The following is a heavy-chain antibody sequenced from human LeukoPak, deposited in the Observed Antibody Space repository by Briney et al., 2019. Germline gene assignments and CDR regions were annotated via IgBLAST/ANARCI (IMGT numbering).Heavy chain of an antibody. Sequence: GGSLRLSCAASGFTFSSYGMHWVRQAPGKGLEWVAVIWYDGSNKYYADSVKGRFTISRDNSKNTLYLQMSSLRAEDTAVYYCARAFDYYDSSGSPPDYWGQGTLVTVSS. CDR3: ARAFDYYDSSGSPPDY. D-gene: IGHD3-22*01. CDR2: IWYDGSNK. CDR1: GFTFSSYG. J-gene: IGHJ4*02. V-gene: IGHV3-33*01.